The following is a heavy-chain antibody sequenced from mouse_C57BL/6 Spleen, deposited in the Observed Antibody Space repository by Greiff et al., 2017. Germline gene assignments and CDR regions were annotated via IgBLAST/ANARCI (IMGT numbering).Heavy chain of an antibody. J-gene: IGHJ1*03. D-gene: IGHD1-1*01. CDR2: INPGSGGT. Sequence: QVQLQQSGAELVRPGTSVKVSCKASGYAFTNYLIEWVKQRPGQGLEWIGVINPGSGGTNYNEKFKGKATLTADKSSSTAYMQHSNLTSEDSAVYFCARFYCCGSEGYFDVWGKGTTVTVSS. CDR3: ARFYCCGSEGYFDV. V-gene: IGHV1-54*01. CDR1: GYAFTNYL.